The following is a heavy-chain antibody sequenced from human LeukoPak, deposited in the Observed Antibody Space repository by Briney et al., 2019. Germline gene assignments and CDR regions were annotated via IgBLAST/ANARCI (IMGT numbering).Heavy chain of an antibody. V-gene: IGHV4-34*01. CDR3: AGGGWLGSDFDY. Sequence: SETLSLTCAVYGGSFSGYYWSWIRQPPGKGLEWIGEINHSGSTNYNPSLKSRVTISVDTSKNQFSLKLSSVAAADTAVDYCAGGGWLGSDFDYWGQGKLVIVTS. CDR1: GGSFSGYY. J-gene: IGHJ4*02. D-gene: IGHD5-12*01. CDR2: INHSGST.